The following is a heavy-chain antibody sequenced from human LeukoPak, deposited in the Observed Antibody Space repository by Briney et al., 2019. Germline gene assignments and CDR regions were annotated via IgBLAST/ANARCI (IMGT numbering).Heavy chain of an antibody. D-gene: IGHD2-2*03. CDR2: ISSSSSYI. CDR3: ARDYAKLGYCSGASCPDAFDS. V-gene: IGHV3-21*01. J-gene: IGHJ3*01. CDR1: GFSFSSYS. Sequence: GGSLRLSCAASGFSFSSYSMNWVRQAPGKGLEWVSSISSSSSYIYYADSVKGRFTISRDNAKNSLYLQMNSLRAEDTAVYYCARDYAKLGYCSGASCPDAFDSWGQGTMVTVSS.